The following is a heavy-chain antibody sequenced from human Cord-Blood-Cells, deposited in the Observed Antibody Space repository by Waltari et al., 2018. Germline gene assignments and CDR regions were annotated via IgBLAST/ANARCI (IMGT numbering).Heavy chain of an antibody. CDR1: GFTVSSNY. V-gene: IGHV3-53*04. J-gene: IGHJ3*02. CDR3: ARADSSSWYAFDI. CDR2: IYSGGST. D-gene: IGHD6-13*01. Sequence: EVQLVESGGGLVQPGGFLRLSCAASGFTVSSNYMSWVRQAPGKGLEWVSVIYSGGSTYYADSVKGRFTISRHNSKNTLYLQMNSLRAEDTAVYYCARADSSSWYAFDIWGQGTMVTVSS.